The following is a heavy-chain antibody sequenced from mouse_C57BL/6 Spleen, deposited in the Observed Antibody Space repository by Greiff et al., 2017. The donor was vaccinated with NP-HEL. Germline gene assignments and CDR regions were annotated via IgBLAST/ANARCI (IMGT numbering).Heavy chain of an antibody. CDR3: ARDITTVVATGYFDY. CDR2: ISDGGSYT. V-gene: IGHV5-4*01. Sequence: EVKVVESGGGLVKPGGSLKLSCAASGFTFSSYAMSWVRQTPEKRLEWVATISDGGSYTYYPDNVKGRFTISRDNAKNNLYLQMSHLKSEDTAMYYCARDITTVVATGYFDYWGQGTTLTVSS. CDR1: GFTFSSYA. J-gene: IGHJ2*01. D-gene: IGHD1-1*01.